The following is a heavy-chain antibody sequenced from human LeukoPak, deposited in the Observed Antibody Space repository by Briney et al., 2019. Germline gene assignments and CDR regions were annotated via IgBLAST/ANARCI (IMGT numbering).Heavy chain of an antibody. CDR2: INPNSGGT. V-gene: IGHV1-2*02. CDR1: GYTFRGYY. J-gene: IGHJ4*02. CDR3: ARVGRAFTARSSFFDY. D-gene: IGHD6-6*01. Sequence: ASVKVSCKASGYTFRGYYMHWVRQAPGQGLEWMGWINPNSGGTNYAQKFQGRVTMTRDTSISTAYMELIRLRSADTAVYYCARVGRAFTARSSFFDYRGQGTLVTVSS.